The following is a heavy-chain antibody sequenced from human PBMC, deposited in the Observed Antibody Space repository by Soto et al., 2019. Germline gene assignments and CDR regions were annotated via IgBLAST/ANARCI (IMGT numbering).Heavy chain of an antibody. CDR2: ISSSSSSI. V-gene: IGHV3-48*01. D-gene: IGHD2-8*01. CDR1: GITFSSYT. CDR3: ARDFPSLVSRDAFDV. Sequence: GGSLRLSCAASGITFSSYTMTWVRQAPGKGLEWVSSISSSSSSIYYADSVKGRFTISRDNAKNSLYLQMNSLRAEDTAVYYCARDFPSLVSRDAFDVWGQGTMVTVSS. J-gene: IGHJ3*01.